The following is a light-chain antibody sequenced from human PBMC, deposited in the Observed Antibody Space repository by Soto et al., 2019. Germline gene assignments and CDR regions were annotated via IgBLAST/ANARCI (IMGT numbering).Light chain of an antibody. Sequence: EIVLTQSPGTLSLSPGERATLSCRASQTVSSSFLAWYQQKPGQAPRLFIYGASSRATGIPDRFSGSGSGTDFTLTIGRLEPEDFAVYYCQQYSDLPMTFGQGTRLEIK. J-gene: IGKJ5*01. CDR1: QTVSSSF. V-gene: IGKV3-20*01. CDR3: QQYSDLPMT. CDR2: GAS.